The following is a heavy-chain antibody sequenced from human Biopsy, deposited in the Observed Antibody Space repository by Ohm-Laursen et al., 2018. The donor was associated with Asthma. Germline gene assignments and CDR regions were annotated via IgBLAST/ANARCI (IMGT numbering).Heavy chain of an antibody. V-gene: IGHV1-69*13. CDR1: GGTLNNYA. Sequence: SVKVSCQSSGGTLNNYAINWVRQAPGHGIEWLGGVSPIFGSIKYAQKFQDRVTISADVFRNTVHLELSSLRSEDTAVLYCAKARCYYFYCDMEVWGQGTTVTVSS. CDR2: VSPIFGSI. D-gene: IGHD3-3*01. J-gene: IGHJ6*02. CDR3: AKARCYYFYCDMEV.